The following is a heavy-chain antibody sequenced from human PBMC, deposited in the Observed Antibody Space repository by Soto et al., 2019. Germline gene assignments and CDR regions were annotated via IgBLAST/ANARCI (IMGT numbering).Heavy chain of an antibody. J-gene: IGHJ4*02. CDR1: GGTFRNYP. V-gene: IGHV1-69*02. Sequence: QVQLVQSGTEVKKPGSSVKVSCKASGGTFRNYPINWVRQAPGQGLEWMGSIFPLTDIPDYAQNFQARITXTXDXXTSTAYMELSSLTSDDTAMYFCARGPLVVLNYFESWGQGTLVTVSS. CDR3: ARGPLVVLNYFES. CDR2: IFPLTDIP.